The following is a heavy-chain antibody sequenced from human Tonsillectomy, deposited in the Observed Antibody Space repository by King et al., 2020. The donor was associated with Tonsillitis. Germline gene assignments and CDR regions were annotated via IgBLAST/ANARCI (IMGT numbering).Heavy chain of an antibody. V-gene: IGHV3-7*01. CDR3: AREINGGKYCIGGSCYDHNWFDP. Sequence: EVQLVESGGGLVQPGGSLRLSCAASGITFSSYWMSWVRQAPGKGLEWVANIKQDGSEKYYVVSVKGRFTISRDNAKNSLYLQMISLRAEDTAVYYCAREINGGKYCIGGSCYDHNWFDPWGQGTLVTVSS. D-gene: IGHD2-15*01. CDR1: GITFSSYW. CDR2: IKQDGSEK. J-gene: IGHJ5*02.